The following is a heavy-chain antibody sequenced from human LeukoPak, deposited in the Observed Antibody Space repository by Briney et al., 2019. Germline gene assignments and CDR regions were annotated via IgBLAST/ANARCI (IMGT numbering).Heavy chain of an antibody. D-gene: IGHD3-16*02. CDR3: AKGNSFTFGGVIVDY. J-gene: IGHJ4*02. CDR1: GFTFTTNA. V-gene: IGHV3-23*01. CDR2: ISGRTGGT. Sequence: GGSLRLSCAASGFTFTTNAMSWVRQAPGKGLEWVSAISGRTGGTYYADSVKGRFTISRDNSKSTLYLQMDSLRAEDTAVYYCAKGNSFTFGGVIVDYWGQGTLVTVSS.